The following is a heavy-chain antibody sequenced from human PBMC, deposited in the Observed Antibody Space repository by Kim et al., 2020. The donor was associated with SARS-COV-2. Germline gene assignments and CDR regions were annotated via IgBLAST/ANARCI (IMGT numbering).Heavy chain of an antibody. Sequence: STKYYADTEKGRFTITRDNAKNSLYLQMNSLRAEDTAVYYCARDGRGGEWLWGQGTLVTVSS. V-gene: IGHV3-48*03. CDR2: STK. J-gene: IGHJ4*02. CDR3: ARDGRGGEWL. D-gene: IGHD3-3*01.